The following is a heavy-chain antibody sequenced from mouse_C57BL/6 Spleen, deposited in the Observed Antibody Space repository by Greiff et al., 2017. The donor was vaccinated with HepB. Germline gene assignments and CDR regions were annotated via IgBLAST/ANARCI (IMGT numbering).Heavy chain of an antibody. V-gene: IGHV1-59*01. Sequence: QVQLQQPGAELVRPGTSVKLSCKASGYTFTSYWMHWVKQRPGQGLEWIGVIDPSDSYTNYNQKFKGKATLTVDTSSSTAYMQLSSLTSEDSAVYYCARSNLYYFDYWGQGTTLTVSS. J-gene: IGHJ2*01. CDR2: IDPSDSYT. CDR3: ARSNLYYFDY. CDR1: GYTFTSYW.